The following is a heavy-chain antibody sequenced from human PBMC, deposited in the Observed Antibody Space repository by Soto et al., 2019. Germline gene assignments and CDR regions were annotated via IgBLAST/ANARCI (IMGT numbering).Heavy chain of an antibody. Sequence: PGGPLRPSCTASGFTLGNYWLHWVRKAPGKGPDCVSRMTSDGRTIQFAESVKCGFTVSSGNPKNTMYLQKDSLRVEDTDVYYSVRAEVEYWGPGTRVTVSS. CDR3: VRAEVEY. J-gene: IGHJ4*02. CDR1: GFTLGNYW. CDR2: MTSDGRTI. V-gene: IGHV3-74*01.